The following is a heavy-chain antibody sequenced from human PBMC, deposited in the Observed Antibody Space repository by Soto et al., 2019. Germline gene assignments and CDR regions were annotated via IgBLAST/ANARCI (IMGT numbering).Heavy chain of an antibody. CDR1: GGSFSGYY. CDR3: ARGRGIAAARYYFDY. Sequence: TSETLSLTCAVYGGSFSGYYWSWIRQPPGKGLEWIGEINHSGSTNYNPSLKSRVTISVDTSKNQLSLKLSSVTAADTAVYYCARGRGIAAARYYFDYWGQGTLITVSS. D-gene: IGHD6-13*01. J-gene: IGHJ4*02. CDR2: INHSGST. V-gene: IGHV4-34*01.